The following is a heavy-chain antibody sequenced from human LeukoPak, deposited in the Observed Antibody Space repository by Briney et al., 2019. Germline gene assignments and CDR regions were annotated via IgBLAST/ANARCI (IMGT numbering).Heavy chain of an antibody. CDR3: AKGGVVYKPLNYFDY. D-gene: IGHD3-3*01. CDR1: GFTFSSYG. CDR2: IWYDGSNK. J-gene: IGHJ4*02. Sequence: GGSLRLSCAASGFTFSSYGMHWVRQAPGKGLEWVAVIWYDGSNKYYADSVKGRFTISRDNSKNTLYLQMNSLRAEDTAVYYCAKGGVVYKPLNYFDYWGQGTLVTVSS. V-gene: IGHV3-33*06.